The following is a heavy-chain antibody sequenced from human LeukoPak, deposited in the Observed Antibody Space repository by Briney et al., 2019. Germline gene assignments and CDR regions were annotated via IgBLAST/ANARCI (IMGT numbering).Heavy chain of an antibody. J-gene: IGHJ4*02. D-gene: IGHD4-23*01. Sequence: SETLSLTCAVYGGSFSGYYWSWIRQPPGKGLEWIGEINHSGSTNYNPSLKSRVTISVDTSKNQFSLKLSSVTAADTAVYYCARGTTVAYRYWGRGTLVTVSS. CDR1: GGSFSGYY. CDR3: ARGTTVAYRY. CDR2: INHSGST. V-gene: IGHV4-34*01.